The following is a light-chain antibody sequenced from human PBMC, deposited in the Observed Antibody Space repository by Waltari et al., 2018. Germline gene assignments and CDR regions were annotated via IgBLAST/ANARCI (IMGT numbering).Light chain of an antibody. CDR1: QSIASY. V-gene: IGKV1-39*01. CDR3: QQSYVSPLT. Sequence: DIQMTQSPSSLSASVGDRVTITCRASQSIASYLNWYQQKPGKAPNLLIYTASSLQSGVPSRFSGSGSGTDFTLTISSLQTGDFATYFCQQSYVSPLTFGQGTKVEI. CDR2: TAS. J-gene: IGKJ1*01.